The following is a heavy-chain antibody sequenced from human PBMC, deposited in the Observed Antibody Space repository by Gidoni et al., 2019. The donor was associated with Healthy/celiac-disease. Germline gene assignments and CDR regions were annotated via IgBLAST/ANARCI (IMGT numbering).Heavy chain of an antibody. D-gene: IGHD3-22*01. CDR1: RGSISSSSYY. Sequence: QPQLQESGPGLVKPSETLSLTCTVSRGSISSSSYYWGWIRQPPGKGLEWIGSIYYSGSTYYNPSLKSRVTISVDTSKNQFSLKLSSVTAADTAVYYCARQITMRSIFDYWGQGTLVTVSS. CDR2: IYYSGST. V-gene: IGHV4-39*01. CDR3: ARQITMRSIFDY. J-gene: IGHJ4*02.